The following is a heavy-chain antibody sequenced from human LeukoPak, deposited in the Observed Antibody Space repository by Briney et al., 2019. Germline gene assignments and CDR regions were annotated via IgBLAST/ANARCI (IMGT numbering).Heavy chain of an antibody. V-gene: IGHV3-30*04. CDR2: IVYDGSNK. D-gene: IGHD2-2*01. J-gene: IGHJ4*02. Sequence: HPGGSLRLSCAASGFTFSSYAMHWVRQAPGKGLEWVAFIVYDGSNKNYADSVKGRFTIARDNSKNTLYLQMNSLRAEDTAVYYCARARTDCGSTSCYGHLDYWGQGTLVTVSS. CDR1: GFTFSSYA. CDR3: ARARTDCGSTSCYGHLDY.